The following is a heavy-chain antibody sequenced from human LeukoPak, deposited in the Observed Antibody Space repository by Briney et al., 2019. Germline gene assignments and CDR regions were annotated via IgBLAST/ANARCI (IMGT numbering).Heavy chain of an antibody. D-gene: IGHD3-10*01. CDR2: ISSSGSTM. J-gene: IGHJ6*02. CDR3: ASVYGSGSYFHYYYGMDV. CDR1: GFTFSSYE. Sequence: AGGSLRLSCAASGFTFSSYEMNWVRQAPGKGLEWVSYISSSGSTMYYADSVKGRLTISRDNAKNSLYLQMNSLRAEDTAVYYCASVYGSGSYFHYYYGMDVWGQGTTVTVSS. V-gene: IGHV3-48*03.